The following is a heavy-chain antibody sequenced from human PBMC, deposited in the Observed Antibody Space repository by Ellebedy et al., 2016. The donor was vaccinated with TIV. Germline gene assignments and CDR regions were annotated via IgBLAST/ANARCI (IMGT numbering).Heavy chain of an antibody. D-gene: IGHD4-17*01. CDR1: GFTFTAYS. J-gene: IGHJ4*02. Sequence: PGGSLRLSCAASGFTFTAYSMNWVRQAPGKGLEWVSSISSSSSYIYYAESVKGRFTISRDNAKKSVSLQMNSLSAEDTAVYFCARALTTGAYYFDYWGQGTLVTVSS. V-gene: IGHV3-21*01. CDR2: ISSSSSYI. CDR3: ARALTTGAYYFDY.